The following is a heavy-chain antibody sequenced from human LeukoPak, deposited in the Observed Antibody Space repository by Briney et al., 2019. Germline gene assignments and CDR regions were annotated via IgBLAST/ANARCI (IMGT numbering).Heavy chain of an antibody. Sequence: PSETLSLTCTVSGGSISSYYWSWIRQPPGKGLEWIGYIHYSGSTNYNPSLKSRVTISVDTSKNQFSLKLSSVTAADTAVYYCARGLIAAAEDYFDYWGQGTLVTVSS. CDR1: GGSISSYY. CDR3: ARGLIAAAEDYFDY. D-gene: IGHD6-13*01. V-gene: IGHV4-59*01. CDR2: IHYSGST. J-gene: IGHJ4*02.